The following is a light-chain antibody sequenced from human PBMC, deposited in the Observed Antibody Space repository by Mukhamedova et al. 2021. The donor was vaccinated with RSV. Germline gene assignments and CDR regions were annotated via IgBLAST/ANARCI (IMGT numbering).Light chain of an antibody. V-gene: IGKV1-17*01. CDR2: AAS. J-gene: IGKJ5*01. CDR3: LQHSSNPFT. Sequence: WYQRRVHGQAPKRLIYAASSLLSGVPSRFSGSGSGTEFTLTISSLQPEDFATYYCLQHSSNPFTFGQGTRLEIK.